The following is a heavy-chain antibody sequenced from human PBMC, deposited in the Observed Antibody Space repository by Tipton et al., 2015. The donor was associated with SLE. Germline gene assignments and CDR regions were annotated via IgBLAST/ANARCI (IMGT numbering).Heavy chain of an antibody. CDR2: INHSGST. D-gene: IGHD6-13*01. CDR3: ARGDYSSSWYWFDP. V-gene: IGHV4-34*01. CDR1: GGSFSGYY. Sequence: TLSLTCAVYGGSFSGYYWSWIRQPPGKGLEWIGEINHSGSTNYNPSLKSRVTISVDTSKNQFSLKVSSVTAADTAGYYCARGDYSSSWYWFDPWGQGTLVTVSS. J-gene: IGHJ5*02.